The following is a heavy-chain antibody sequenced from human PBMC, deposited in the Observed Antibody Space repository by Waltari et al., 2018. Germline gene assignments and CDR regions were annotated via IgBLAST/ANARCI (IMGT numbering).Heavy chain of an antibody. CDR1: SGGYD. CDR2: ISGSGGST. D-gene: IGHD2-2*01. V-gene: IGHV4-61*07. Sequence: SGGYDWSWIRQPPGKGLEWIGYISGSGGSTNYNPSLKNRVVISKDTSKNQFSLKVISVTAADTAVYFCARQYCSSTYCSPDYWGQGVLVTVSS. CDR3: ARQYCSSTYCSPDY. J-gene: IGHJ4*02.